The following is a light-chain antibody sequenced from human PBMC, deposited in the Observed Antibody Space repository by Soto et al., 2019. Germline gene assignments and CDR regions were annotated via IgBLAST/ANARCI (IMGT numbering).Light chain of an antibody. Sequence: DIQMTQSPSSLSASVGDRVTITCQASQDISNYLNWYQQKPGKAPKLLIYDASNLETGVPSRFSGSGSGTDFTFTISSLQPEAIATYYCQQYDNLRRAFGPGTKVDI. CDR3: QQYDNLRRA. V-gene: IGKV1-33*01. CDR2: DAS. J-gene: IGKJ3*01. CDR1: QDISNY.